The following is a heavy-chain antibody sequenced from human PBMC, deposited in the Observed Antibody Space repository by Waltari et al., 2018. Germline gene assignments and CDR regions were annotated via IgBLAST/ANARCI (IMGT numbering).Heavy chain of an antibody. V-gene: IGHV3-7*01. Sequence: EVQLVESGGVLVQPGGSLRLSCVVSGFTFSSSWMDWVRQAPGKGLGWLATINPDGSGKYYVDSGKGRVTVSRDNAKNSLYLQMSSLRVEDTAVYYCTTDRWFGYFDYWGQGTLVTVSS. CDR2: INPDGSGK. CDR1: GFTFSSSW. D-gene: IGHD3-10*01. CDR3: TTDRWFGYFDY. J-gene: IGHJ4*02.